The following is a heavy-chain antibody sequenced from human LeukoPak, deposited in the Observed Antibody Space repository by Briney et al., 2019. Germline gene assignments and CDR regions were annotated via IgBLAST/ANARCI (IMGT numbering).Heavy chain of an antibody. V-gene: IGHV1-18*01. Sequence: GASVKVSCKASGYTFTRYGISWVRQAPGQGLEWMGWISAYNGNTNYAQKLQGRVTMTTDTSTSTAYMELRSLRSDDTAVYYCVRGGWVPYYDILTGYSFYYFDYWGQGTLVTVSS. CDR1: GYTFTRYG. D-gene: IGHD3-9*01. J-gene: IGHJ4*02. CDR3: VRGGWVPYYDILTGYSFYYFDY. CDR2: ISAYNGNT.